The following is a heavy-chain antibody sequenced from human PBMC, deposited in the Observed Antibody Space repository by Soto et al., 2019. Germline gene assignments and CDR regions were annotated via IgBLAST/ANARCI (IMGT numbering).Heavy chain of an antibody. V-gene: IGHV4-4*07. D-gene: IGHD2-2*01. CDR1: GGSISTYY. Sequence: SETLSLTCTVSGGSISTYYWSWIRQPAGKGLEWIGRIYASGSTNYNPSLKSRVTMSVATSKNQFSLKLSSVTAADTAVYYCARGGIPIIPTATALDYWGQGTPATASS. J-gene: IGHJ4*02. CDR2: IYASGST. CDR3: ARGGIPIIPTATALDY.